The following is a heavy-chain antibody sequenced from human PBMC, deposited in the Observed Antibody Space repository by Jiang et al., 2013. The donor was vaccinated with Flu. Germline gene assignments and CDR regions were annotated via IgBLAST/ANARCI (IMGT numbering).Heavy chain of an antibody. CDR3: TRVPDYGEWINGLSYYYGMDV. D-gene: IGHD4-17*01. CDR1: GFIFGDHA. J-gene: IGHJ6*02. Sequence: VQLLESGGGLVQPGRSLRLSCTGSGFIFGDHAVSWFRQAPGQGLEWVGFIRSNPYGGTTESAASVKGRFTISRDDSKSIAYLQMISLKTEDTAVYYCTRVPDYGEWINGLSYYYGMDVWGQGTTVTVSS. V-gene: IGHV3-49*03. CDR2: IRSNPYGGTT.